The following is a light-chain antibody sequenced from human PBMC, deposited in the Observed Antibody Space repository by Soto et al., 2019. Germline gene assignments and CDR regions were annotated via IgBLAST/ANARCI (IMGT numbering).Light chain of an antibody. J-gene: IGKJ1*01. CDR2: DAS. CDR1: QSISSW. Sequence: DIQMTQSPSTLSASVGDRVTITCRASQSISSWLAWYQQKPGKAPKLLIYDASSLESGVPSRFSGSGSGTEFTLTISSLQPDDVATYYCQQYNRAWTFGQGTKVEIK. CDR3: QQYNRAWT. V-gene: IGKV1-5*01.